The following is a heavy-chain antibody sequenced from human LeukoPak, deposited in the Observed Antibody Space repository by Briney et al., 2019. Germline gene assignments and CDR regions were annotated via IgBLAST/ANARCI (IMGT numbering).Heavy chain of an antibody. D-gene: IGHD3-3*01. J-gene: IGHJ3*02. CDR3: AGGAVFTIFGVVSSDAFDI. CDR1: GYTFTSYD. CDR2: MNPNSGNT. V-gene: IGHV1-8*01. Sequence: ASVKVSCKASGYTFTSYDINWVRQATGQGLEWMGWMNPNSGNTGYAQKFQGRVTMTRNTSISTAYMELSSLRSEDTAVYYCAGGAVFTIFGVVSSDAFDIWGQGTMVTVSS.